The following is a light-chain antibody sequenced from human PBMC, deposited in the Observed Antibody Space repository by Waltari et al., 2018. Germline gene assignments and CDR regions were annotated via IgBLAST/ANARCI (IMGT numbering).Light chain of an antibody. CDR3: QQYSDWPPT. CDR1: QSVSRY. J-gene: IGKJ2*01. V-gene: IGKV3-11*01. CDR2: EAT. Sequence: EFVLTQSPATLSSSPGARVTLSCRASQSVSRYLAWYQQTPGQAPRLLIVEATQRATGIPARFSGSGSGTDFTLTISNLDPEDFASYYCQQYSDWPPTFGQGTKLEIK.